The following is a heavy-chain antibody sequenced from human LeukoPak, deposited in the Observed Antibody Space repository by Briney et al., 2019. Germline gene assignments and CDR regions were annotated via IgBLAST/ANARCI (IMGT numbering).Heavy chain of an antibody. CDR3: ARVSGSYSPRYNWFDP. J-gene: IGHJ5*02. V-gene: IGHV4-34*01. CDR1: GGSFSGYY. D-gene: IGHD1-26*01. Sequence: SETLSLTCAVYGGSFSGYYWSWIRQPPGKGLEWIGEINHSGSTNYNPSLKSRVTISVDTSKNQFSLKLSSVTAADTAVYYCARVSGSYSPRYNWFDPWGQGTLVTVSS. CDR2: INHSGST.